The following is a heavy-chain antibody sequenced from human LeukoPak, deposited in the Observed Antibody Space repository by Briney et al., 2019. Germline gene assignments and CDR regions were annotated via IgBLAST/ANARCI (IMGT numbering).Heavy chain of an antibody. J-gene: IGHJ4*02. CDR3: ARGGWLDDY. CDR2: INPSNSYI. V-gene: IGHV5-10-1*01. CDR1: GYIFTSYW. D-gene: IGHD6-19*01. Sequence: HGESLRISCRGSGYIFTSYWISWVRQMPGEGLEWMGRINPSNSYINYNPSFQGHVTFSVDKSIATAYLQWTTLMASDTAMYYRARGGWLDDYWGQGTLVTVSS.